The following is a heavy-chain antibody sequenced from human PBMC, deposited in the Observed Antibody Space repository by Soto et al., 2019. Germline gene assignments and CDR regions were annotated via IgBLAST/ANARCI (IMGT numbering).Heavy chain of an antibody. D-gene: IGHD3-9*01. CDR1: GFTFSSYG. CDR2: ISYDGSNK. V-gene: IGHV3-30*18. J-gene: IGHJ6*04. Sequence: GGSLRLSCAASGFTFSSYGMHWVRQAPGKGLEWVAVISYDGSNKYYADSVKGRFTISRDNSKNTLYLQMNSLRAEDTAVYYCAKDRYDILTGYAHVWGKGTTVTVSS. CDR3: AKDRYDILTGYAHV.